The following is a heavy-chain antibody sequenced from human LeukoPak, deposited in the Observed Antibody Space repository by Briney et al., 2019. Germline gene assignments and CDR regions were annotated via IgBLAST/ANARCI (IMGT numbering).Heavy chain of an antibody. CDR3: ARDLVVAATNAYYYYGMDV. V-gene: IGHV3-21*01. J-gene: IGHJ6*02. CDR1: GFTFSSYS. D-gene: IGHD2-15*01. CDR2: ISSSSSYI. Sequence: GGSLRLSCAASGFTFSSYSMNWVRQAPGKGLEWVSSISSSSSYIYYADSVKGRFTISRDNAKNSLYLQMNSLRAEDTAVYYCARDLVVAATNAYYYYGMDVWGQGTTVTVSS.